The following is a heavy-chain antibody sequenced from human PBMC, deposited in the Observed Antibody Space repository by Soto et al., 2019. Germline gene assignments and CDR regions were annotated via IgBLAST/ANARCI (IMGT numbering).Heavy chain of an antibody. V-gene: IGHV4-34*01. CDR3: ARLAGLCV. J-gene: IGHJ6*02. CDR1: GGSFSGYY. Sequence: SETLSLTCAVYGGSFSGYYWSWIRQPPGKGLEWIGEINHSGSTNYNPSLKSRVTISVDTSKNQFSLKLSSVTAADTAVYYCARLAGLCVWGQGTTVTVS. CDR2: INHSGST.